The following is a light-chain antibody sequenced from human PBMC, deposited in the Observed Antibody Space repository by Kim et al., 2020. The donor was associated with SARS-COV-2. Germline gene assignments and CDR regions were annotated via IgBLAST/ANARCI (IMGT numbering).Light chain of an antibody. CDR2: QET. CDR1: KLGEKY. V-gene: IGLV3-1*01. CDR3: QAWDSSSYV. J-gene: IGLJ1*01. Sequence: VSPGHTASITCSGDKLGEKYACWYQQRPGQPPVLVIYQETKRPSGIPERFSGANSGNTATLTISGTQAMDEADYYCQAWDSSSYVFGNGTKVTVL.